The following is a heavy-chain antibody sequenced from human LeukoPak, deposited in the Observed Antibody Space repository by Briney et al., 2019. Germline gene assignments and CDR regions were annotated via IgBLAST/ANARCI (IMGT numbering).Heavy chain of an antibody. CDR2: ISSSGSTI. CDR3: ARVTTVTTYNWFDP. V-gene: IGHV3-48*03. CDR1: GFTFSSYE. J-gene: IGHJ5*02. Sequence: SGGSLRLSCAASGFTFSSYEMNWVRQAPGKGLEWVSYISSSGSTIYYADSVKGRFTISRDNAKNSLYLQMNSLRAEDKAVYYCARVTTVTTYNWFDPWGQGTLVTVSS. D-gene: IGHD4-17*01.